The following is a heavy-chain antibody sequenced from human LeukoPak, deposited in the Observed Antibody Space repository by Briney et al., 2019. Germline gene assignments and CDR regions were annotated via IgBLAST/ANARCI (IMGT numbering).Heavy chain of an antibody. CDR1: GFTFSSYG. V-gene: IGHV3-30*02. CDR3: AEGRYIVVVPAAHRAFDY. CDR2: IRYDGSNK. J-gene: IGHJ4*02. Sequence: GGSLRLSCAASGFTFSSYGMHWVRQAPGKGLEWVAFIRYDGSNKYYADSVKGRFTISRDNSKNTLYLQMNSLRAEDTAVYYCAEGRYIVVVPAAHRAFDYWGQGTLVTVSS. D-gene: IGHD2-2*01.